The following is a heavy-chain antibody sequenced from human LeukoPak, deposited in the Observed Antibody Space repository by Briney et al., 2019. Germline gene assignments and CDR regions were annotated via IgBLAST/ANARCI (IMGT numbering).Heavy chain of an antibody. Sequence: GGSLRLSCAASGFTFSSYWMHWVRQAPGKGLVWVSRINSDGSSTSYADSVKGRFTISRDNSKNTLYLQMNSLRAEDTAVYYCAREYDTMVRGVGDAFDIWGQGTMVTVSS. CDR3: AREYDTMVRGVGDAFDI. J-gene: IGHJ3*02. CDR2: INSDGSST. V-gene: IGHV3-74*01. CDR1: GFTFSSYW. D-gene: IGHD3-10*01.